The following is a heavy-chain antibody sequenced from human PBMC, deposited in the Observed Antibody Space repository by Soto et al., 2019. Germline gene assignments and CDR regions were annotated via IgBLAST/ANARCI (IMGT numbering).Heavy chain of an antibody. J-gene: IGHJ6*02. V-gene: IGHV1-2*04. CDR3: AGESFGYCSITSCYASYYYYGMDV. CDR1: GYTFTGYY. CDR2: INPNSGGT. Sequence: ASVKVSCKASGYTFTGYYMHWVRQAPGQGLEWMGWINPNSGGTNYAQKFQGWVTMTRDTSISTAYMELSRLRSDDTAVYYCAGESFGYCSITSCYASYYYYGMDVWGQGTRVTVSS. D-gene: IGHD2-2*03.